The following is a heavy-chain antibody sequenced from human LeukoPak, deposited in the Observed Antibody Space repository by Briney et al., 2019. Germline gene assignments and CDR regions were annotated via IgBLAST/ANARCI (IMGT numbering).Heavy chain of an antibody. V-gene: IGHV1-18*01. CDR2: ISTYNGNT. CDR1: GYTFTSYG. D-gene: IGHD6-19*01. CDR3: ARDYSSGWPNFDY. Sequence: ASVKVSCKASGYTFTSYGISWVRQAPGQELEWMGWISTYNGNTNYAQKVQGRVTMTTDTSTSTAYMELRSLRSDDTAVYYCARDYSSGWPNFDYWGQGTLVTVSS. J-gene: IGHJ4*02.